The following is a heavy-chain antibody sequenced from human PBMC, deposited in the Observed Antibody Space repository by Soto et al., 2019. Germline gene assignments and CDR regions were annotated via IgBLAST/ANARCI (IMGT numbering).Heavy chain of an antibody. CDR2: LKGKNEGGTT. J-gene: IGHJ4*02. CDR3: TTRWRGPFDY. CDR1: GFTSTNAW. V-gene: IGHV3-15*07. D-gene: IGHD2-15*01. Sequence: EVPLVESGGGLVKPGGSLRLSCAASGFTSTNAWMNWVRQAPGQGLEWVGRLKGKNEGGTTDYAAPVNGRFIISRDDAKNTLYLQMNSLKTADTAVYYGTTRWRGPFDYWGQGALVTVSS.